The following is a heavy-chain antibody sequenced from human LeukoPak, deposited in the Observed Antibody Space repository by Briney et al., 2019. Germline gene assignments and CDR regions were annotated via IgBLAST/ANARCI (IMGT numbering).Heavy chain of an antibody. CDR2: ISAYNGIT. V-gene: IGHV1-18*01. J-gene: IGHJ4*02. CDR1: GYTFTTYG. Sequence: ASVKVSCKASGYTFTTYGITWVRQAPGQGLEWMGWISAYNGITNYAQNLQGRVTMTTDTSTSTAYMELRSLRSDDTAVYYCARGPSGGSYYPFGYWGQGTLVTVSS. CDR3: ARGPSGGSYYPFGY. D-gene: IGHD1-26*01.